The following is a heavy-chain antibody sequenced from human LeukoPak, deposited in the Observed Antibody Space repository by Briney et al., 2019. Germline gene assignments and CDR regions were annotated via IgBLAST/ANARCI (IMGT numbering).Heavy chain of an antibody. CDR3: ARVDYDSSGYSPYYFHY. V-gene: IGHV4-61*08. Sequence: SETLSLTCTVSAGSINTGGYYWSWIRQPPGKGLECIGYIYYSGSTNYNPSLKSRVTISVDTSKNQFSLKLSSVTAADTAVYYCARVDYDSSGYSPYYFHYWGQGTLVTVSS. D-gene: IGHD3-22*01. J-gene: IGHJ4*02. CDR1: AGSINTGGYY. CDR2: IYYSGST.